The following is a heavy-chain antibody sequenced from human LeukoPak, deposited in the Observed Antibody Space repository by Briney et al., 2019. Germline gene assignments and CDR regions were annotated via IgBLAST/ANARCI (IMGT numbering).Heavy chain of an antibody. J-gene: IGHJ6*02. CDR1: VYTFTSYA. V-gene: IGHV7-4-1*02. Sequence: ASVKVSCKASVYTFTSYAMNWVRQAPGQGLEWMGWINTNTGNPTYAQGFTGRFVFSLDTSVSTAYLQISSLKAEDTAVYYCARDGGSSPVPPYYYYGMDVWGQGTTVTVSS. CDR3: ARDGGSSPVPPYYYYGMDV. CDR2: INTNTGNP. D-gene: IGHD1-26*01.